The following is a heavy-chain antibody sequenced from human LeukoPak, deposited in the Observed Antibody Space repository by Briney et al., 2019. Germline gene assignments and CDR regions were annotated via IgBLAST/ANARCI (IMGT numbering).Heavy chain of an antibody. D-gene: IGHD1-26*01. J-gene: IGHJ6*03. V-gene: IGHV1-69*05. CDR3: ARGGTDYYYYMDV. CDR1: GGTFSSYA. CDR2: IIPIFGTA. Sequence: EASVKVSCKASGGTFSSYAISWVRQAPGQGLEWMGGIIPIFGTANYAQKFQGRVTITTDESTSTAYMELSSLRSEDTAVYYCARGGTDYYYYMDVWGKGTTVTVSS.